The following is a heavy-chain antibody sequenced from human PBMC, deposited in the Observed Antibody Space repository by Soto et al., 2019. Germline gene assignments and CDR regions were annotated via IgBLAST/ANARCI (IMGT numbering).Heavy chain of an antibody. CDR3: AKDHSVDYCTNGVCYTGGAFDY. V-gene: IGHV3-30*18. CDR1: GFTFSSYG. Sequence: VQLVESGGGVVQPGRSLRLSCAASGFTFSSYGMHWVRQAPGKGLEWVAVISYDGSNKYYADSVKGRFTISRDNSKDTLYLQMNSLRAEDTAVYYCAKDHSVDYCTNGVCYTGGAFDYWGQGTLVTVSS. D-gene: IGHD2-8*01. J-gene: IGHJ4*02. CDR2: ISYDGSNK.